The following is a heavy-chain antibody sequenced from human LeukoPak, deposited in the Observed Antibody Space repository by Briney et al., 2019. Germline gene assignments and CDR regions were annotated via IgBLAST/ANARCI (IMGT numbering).Heavy chain of an antibody. J-gene: IGHJ5*02. CDR1: GVSFSSYS. CDR2: ISSSSSYI. Sequence: AGSLSLTCTVSGVSFSSYSMNWVRHAPGPGLELVSSISSSSSYIYYANSSNRRLIISRDNAKNSLYLQINSLGAEDTAVYYCARSRTRGIDGPDWFDPWGQGTLVTVSS. CDR3: ARSRTRGIDGPDWFDP. D-gene: IGHD3-10*01. V-gene: IGHV3-21*01.